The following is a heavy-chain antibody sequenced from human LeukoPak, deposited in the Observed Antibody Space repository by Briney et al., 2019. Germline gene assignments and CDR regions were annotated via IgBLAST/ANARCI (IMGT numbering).Heavy chain of an antibody. CDR3: TSGVGTLDY. CDR2: IQSTTDGGTP. CDR1: GLAFINAW. Sequence: GGSLRLSCAASGLAFINAWMTWVRQAPGKGLEWVGRIQSTTDGGTPDYATPVKGRFTISRDDSKNTLYLQMNSLKTEDTAVYYCTSGVGTLDYWGQGALVTVSS. V-gene: IGHV3-15*01. J-gene: IGHJ4*02. D-gene: IGHD1-14*01.